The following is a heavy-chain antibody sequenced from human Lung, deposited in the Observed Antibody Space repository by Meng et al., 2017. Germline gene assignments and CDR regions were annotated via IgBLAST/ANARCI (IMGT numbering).Heavy chain of an antibody. CDR2: INTNTGNP. V-gene: IGHV7-4-1*02. J-gene: IGHJ2*01. CDR1: GYTFTSYA. Sequence: YGVKKPGASVRVSLKASGYTFTSYAMNWVRQAPGQGLEWMGWINTNTGNPTYAQGFTGRFVFSLDTSVSTAYLQISSLKAEDTAVYYCASGWFGELFGYCDLWGRGTLVTVSS. D-gene: IGHD3-10*01. CDR3: ASGWFGELFGYCDL.